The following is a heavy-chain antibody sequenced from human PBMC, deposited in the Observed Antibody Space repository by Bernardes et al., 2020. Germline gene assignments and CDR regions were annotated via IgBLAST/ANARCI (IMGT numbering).Heavy chain of an antibody. D-gene: IGHD3-16*02. Sequence: SETLSLTCTVSGGSISSYYWNWIRQPPGKGLEWIGYIYYSGSTNYNPSLKSRLTISVDTSKNQFSLKLSSVTAADTAVYYCARGTSSFPRWFAPWGQGTLVTVSS. CDR3: ARGTSSFPRWFAP. CDR2: IYYSGST. V-gene: IGHV4-59*08. J-gene: IGHJ5*02. CDR1: GGSISSYY.